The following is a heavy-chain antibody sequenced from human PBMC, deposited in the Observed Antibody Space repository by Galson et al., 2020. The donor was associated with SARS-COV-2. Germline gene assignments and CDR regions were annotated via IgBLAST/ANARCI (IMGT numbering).Heavy chain of an antibody. V-gene: IGHV1-2*02. CDR2: INPKRGDT. CDR3: ARALHSTDNWFDP. J-gene: IGHJ5*02. D-gene: IGHD2-2*01. Sequence: ASVKVSCQASGYSFIDYYLHWVRRAPGQGLEWMGWINPKRGDTIYAQTFQGRVTMTRDTSTNTAYMELSSLRSDDTALYYCARALHSTDNWFDPWGQGTLVTVSS. CDR1: GYSFIDYY.